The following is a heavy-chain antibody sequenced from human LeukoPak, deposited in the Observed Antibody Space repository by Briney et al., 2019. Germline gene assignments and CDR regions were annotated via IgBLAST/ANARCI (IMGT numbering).Heavy chain of an antibody. CDR1: GFTFSSYA. D-gene: IGHD6-13*01. J-gene: IGHJ6*02. CDR3: AKCSSWADYYGMDV. V-gene: IGHV3-23*01. CDR2: ISGSGGST. Sequence: PGGSLRLSCAASGFTFSSYAMSWVRQAPGKGLEWVSAISGSGGSTYYADSVKGRFTISRDNSKNTLYLQMNSLRAEDTAVYYCAKCSSWADYYGMDVWGQGTTVTVSS.